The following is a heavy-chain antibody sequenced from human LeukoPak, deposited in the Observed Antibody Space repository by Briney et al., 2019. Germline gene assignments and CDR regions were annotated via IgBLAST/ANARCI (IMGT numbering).Heavy chain of an antibody. CDR1: GFTFSSYV. V-gene: IGHV3-74*01. J-gene: IGHJ6*03. D-gene: IGHD6-25*01. Sequence: GGSLRLSCAASGFTFSSYVMSWVRQAPGKGLVWVSRINSDGSSTTYADSVKGRFTISRDNAKNTVYLQMNSLRAEDTAVYYCARSAPAGFSYYSYYMDVWGKGTTVTISS. CDR3: ARSAPAGFSYYSYYMDV. CDR2: INSDGSST.